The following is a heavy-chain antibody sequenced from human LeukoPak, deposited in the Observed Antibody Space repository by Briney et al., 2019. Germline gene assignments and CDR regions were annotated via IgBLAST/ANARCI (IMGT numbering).Heavy chain of an antibody. CDR3: ARSRNVRTFDY. CDR1: GFTFSSYG. CDR2: IRHDGTNQ. J-gene: IGHJ4*02. Sequence: PGGSLRLPCAASGFTFSSYGIHWVRQAPGKGLEWVTFIRHDGTNQHYGDSAKGRFTISRDNLKNTVFLRMNRVRAEDTAVYFCARSRNVRTFDYWGQGTLVAVSS. V-gene: IGHV3-30*02.